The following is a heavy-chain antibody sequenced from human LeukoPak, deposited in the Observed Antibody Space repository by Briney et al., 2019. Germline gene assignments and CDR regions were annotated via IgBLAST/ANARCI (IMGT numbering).Heavy chain of an antibody. CDR1: GFTFSSYW. J-gene: IGHJ4*02. Sequence: PGGSLRLSCAASGFTFSSYWMSWVRQAPGKGLEWVANIKQDGSEKYYVDSVKGRFTISRDNAKNSLYLQMNSLRAEDTAVYYCARVGTRYYYGSGGVPYYFDYWGQGTLVTVSS. D-gene: IGHD3-10*01. V-gene: IGHV3-7*01. CDR3: ARVGTRYYYGSGGVPYYFDY. CDR2: IKQDGSEK.